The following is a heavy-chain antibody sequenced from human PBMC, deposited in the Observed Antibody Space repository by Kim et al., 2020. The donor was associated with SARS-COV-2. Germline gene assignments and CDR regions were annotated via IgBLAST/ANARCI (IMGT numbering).Heavy chain of an antibody. V-gene: IGHV4-39*01. CDR2: IYYSGGT. J-gene: IGHJ6*02. CDR3: VSFGNYYFYNMDV. Sequence: SETLSLTCTXSGGSLTSGSYYWCWIRQPPGKGLEWVGTIYYSGGTYYNPSLKSRVTISVDTSKNQFSLKVTSVTAADTAVYYCVSFGNYYFYNMDVWGQGTTVTVSS. CDR1: GGSLTSGSYY. D-gene: IGHD3-10*01.